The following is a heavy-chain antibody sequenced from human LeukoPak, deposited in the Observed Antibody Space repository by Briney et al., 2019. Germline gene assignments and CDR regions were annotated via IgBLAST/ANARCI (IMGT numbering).Heavy chain of an antibody. D-gene: IGHD3-10*01. J-gene: IGHJ5*02. Sequence: SETLSLTCTVSGGSISSYYWSWIRQPPGKGLEWIGYIYYSGSTNYNPSLKSRVTISVDTSKNQFSLKLSSVTAADTAVYYCARQTGSNSGWFDPWGQGTLVTVSS. CDR1: GGSISSYY. CDR3: ARQTGSNSGWFDP. V-gene: IGHV4-59*01. CDR2: IYYSGST.